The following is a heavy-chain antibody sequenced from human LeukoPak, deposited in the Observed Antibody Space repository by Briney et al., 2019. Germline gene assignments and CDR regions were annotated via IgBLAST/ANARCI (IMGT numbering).Heavy chain of an antibody. Sequence: GRSLRLSCAPSGFTFSISWMTWVRQAPGEGLEWVAHIKEDGSDKYYVDSVTGRFTISRDNTKNSLFLQMTSLTAEDTAVYDCATWDNAWEFGYWGQGTLVSVSS. CDR3: ATWDNAWEFGY. D-gene: IGHD1-26*01. CDR2: IKEDGSDK. CDR1: GFTFSISW. V-gene: IGHV3-7*05. J-gene: IGHJ4*02.